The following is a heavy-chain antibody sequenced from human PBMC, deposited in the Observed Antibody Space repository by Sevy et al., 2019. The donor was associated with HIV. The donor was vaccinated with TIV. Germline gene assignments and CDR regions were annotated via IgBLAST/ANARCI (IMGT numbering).Heavy chain of an antibody. CDR3: ARETYGDIDY. Sequence: GGSLRLSCAASGFTFSTYWMAWVRQAPGKGPEWVVNINEDGIDTYYVDSVKGRFTSSRDNAKKSLYLQMNSLRAEDTAVYYCARETYGDIDYWGQGTLVTVSS. CDR2: INEDGIDT. V-gene: IGHV3-7*01. CDR1: GFTFSTYW. D-gene: IGHD4-17*01. J-gene: IGHJ4*02.